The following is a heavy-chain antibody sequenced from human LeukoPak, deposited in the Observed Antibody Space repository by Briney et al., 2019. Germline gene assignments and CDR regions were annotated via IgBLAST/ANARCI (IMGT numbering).Heavy chain of an antibody. CDR1: GGSFSGYY. D-gene: IGHD6-13*01. Sequence: SETPSLTCAVYGGSFSGYYWSWIRQPPGKGLEWIGEINHSGSTNYNPSLKSRVTISVDTSKNQFSLKLSSVTAADTAVYYWARGRGYSSSWGQGTLVTVSS. CDR2: INHSGST. J-gene: IGHJ4*02. CDR3: ARGRGYSSS. V-gene: IGHV4-34*01.